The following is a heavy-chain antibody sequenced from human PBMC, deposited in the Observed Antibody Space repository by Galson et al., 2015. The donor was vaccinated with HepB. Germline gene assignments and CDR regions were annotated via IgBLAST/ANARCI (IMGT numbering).Heavy chain of an antibody. CDR2: TYYRSKWYS. CDR3: AGVGGTINYYGMDV. V-gene: IGHV6-1*01. J-gene: IGHJ6*02. Sequence: CAISGDSVSNNNAAWTWIRQSPSRGLEWLGRTYYRSKWYSDYAESLRGRITINPDTSKNQISLHLNSVTPEDTAVYYFAGVGGTINYYGMDVWGQGTTVTVSS. D-gene: IGHD6-19*01. CDR1: GDSVSNNNAA.